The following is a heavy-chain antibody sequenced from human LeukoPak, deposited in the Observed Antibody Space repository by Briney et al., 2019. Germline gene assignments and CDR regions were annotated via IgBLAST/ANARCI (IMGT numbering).Heavy chain of an antibody. CDR1: GFRLRSYW. CDR3: ARVGSPLYGDYVRDYYGMDV. J-gene: IGHJ6*02. CDR2: INRDGSSA. Sequence: GGSLRLSCAASGFRLRSYWMHWVRQAPGKGRVWVSRINRDGSSAYYADFVKGRVTTSRDNAKNTLFLQMNSLRAEDTAVYYCARVGSPLYGDYVRDYYGMDVWGQGTTVTVSS. V-gene: IGHV3-74*01. D-gene: IGHD4-17*01.